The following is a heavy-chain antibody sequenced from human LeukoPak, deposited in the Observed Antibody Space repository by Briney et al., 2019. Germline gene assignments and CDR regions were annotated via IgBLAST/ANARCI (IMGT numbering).Heavy chain of an antibody. J-gene: IGHJ4*02. CDR1: GFTFSSYA. Sequence: GGSLRLSCAASGFTFSSYAMHWVRQAPGKGLEWVAFIRFDGSHKYYADSVKGRVTISRDNSKNTLFLQMNSLRAEDTAVYYCAKERGYSSALYFDYWGQGTLVTVSS. CDR2: IRFDGSHK. CDR3: AKERGYSSALYFDY. D-gene: IGHD3-22*01. V-gene: IGHV3-30*02.